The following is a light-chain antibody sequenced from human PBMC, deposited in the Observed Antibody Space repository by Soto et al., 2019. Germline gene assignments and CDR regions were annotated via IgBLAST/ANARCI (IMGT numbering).Light chain of an antibody. V-gene: IGKV3-15*01. J-gene: IGKJ4*01. CDR1: QSLSNSY. CDR3: QQYIRWPLT. CDR2: GAS. Sequence: IVMTQSPATLSVSPGERATLSCRASQSLSNSYLAWYQHKPGQAPSLLIYGASTRATGTPARFSGSGSGTEFTLTISSLQSEDFAVYYCQQYIRWPLTFGGGTKVDIK.